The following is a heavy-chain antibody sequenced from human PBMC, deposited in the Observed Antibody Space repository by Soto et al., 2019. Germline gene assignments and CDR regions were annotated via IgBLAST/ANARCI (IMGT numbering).Heavy chain of an antibody. D-gene: IGHD4-17*01. Sequence: EVQLVESGGDLVQPGGSLRLSCAASGFTFSTYWMHWVRQVPGKGLVWVSRINSDGSSTRYADSVKGRFTISRDNAKKTLYLQMNSLRAEDTAGYYCVRLRSKTLGGGDTFAIWGQGTMVTVSS. J-gene: IGHJ3*02. CDR2: INSDGSST. CDR1: GFTFSTYW. V-gene: IGHV3-74*01. CDR3: VRLRSKTLGGGDTFAI.